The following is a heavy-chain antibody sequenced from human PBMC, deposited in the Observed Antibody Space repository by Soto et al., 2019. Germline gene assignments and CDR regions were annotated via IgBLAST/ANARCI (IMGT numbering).Heavy chain of an antibody. CDR1: GFTFSTYT. D-gene: IGHD2-8*02. J-gene: IGHJ4*02. CDR2: ISSDGANT. V-gene: IGHV3-30-3*01. Sequence: QVQLVESGGGVVQPGRSLRLSCAASGFTFSTYTMHWVRQAPGKGLEWVALISSDGANTYYGDSVQGRFTISRDNSKNTLYLQMNSLTVEDTAVYYCAREGSVYGTGWHWGFDSWGQGTLVTVSS. CDR3: AREGSVYGTGWHWGFDS.